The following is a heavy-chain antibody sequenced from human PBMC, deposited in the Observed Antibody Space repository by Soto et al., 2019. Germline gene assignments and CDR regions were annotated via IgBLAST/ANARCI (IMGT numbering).Heavy chain of an antibody. D-gene: IGHD5-18*01. V-gene: IGHV3-30*18. J-gene: IGHJ4*02. CDR3: VKGDSTSTRAHLHY. CDR2: ISYDGSNK. CDR1: GFTFSRYG. Sequence: PGGSLRLSCAASGFTFSRYGMHWVRQAPGKGLEWVAIISYDGSNKYYADSVEGRFTISRDDSKNTLYLQMNSLRADDTAIYYCVKGDSTSTRAHLHYWGQGARVTVSS.